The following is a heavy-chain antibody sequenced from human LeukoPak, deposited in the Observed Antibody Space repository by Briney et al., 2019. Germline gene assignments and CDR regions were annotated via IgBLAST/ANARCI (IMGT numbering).Heavy chain of an antibody. D-gene: IGHD3-9*01. CDR2: IYYSGST. V-gene: IGHV4-59*08. J-gene: IGHJ3*02. CDR3: ARRGYDILTGYPLAFDI. Sequence: SETLSLTCTVSSGSISSYYWSWIRQPPGNGLEWIGYIYYSGSTNYNPSLKSRVTISVDTSKNQFSLKLSSVTAADTAVYYCARRGYDILTGYPLAFDIWGQGTMVTVSS. CDR1: SGSISSYY.